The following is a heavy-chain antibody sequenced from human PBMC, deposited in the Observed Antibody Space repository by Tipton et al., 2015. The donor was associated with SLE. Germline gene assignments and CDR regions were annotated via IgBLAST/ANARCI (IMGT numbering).Heavy chain of an antibody. J-gene: IGHJ4*02. CDR3: ATGYNWNYAYFDY. D-gene: IGHD1-7*01. Sequence: TLSLTCTVSGGSISSGSYYWSWIRQPPGKGLEWIGYIYYSGSTNYNPSLKSRVTISVDTSKNQFSLKLSSVTAADTAVYYCATGYNWNYAYFDYWGQGTLVTVSS. CDR1: GGSISSGSYY. V-gene: IGHV4-61*01. CDR2: IYYSGST.